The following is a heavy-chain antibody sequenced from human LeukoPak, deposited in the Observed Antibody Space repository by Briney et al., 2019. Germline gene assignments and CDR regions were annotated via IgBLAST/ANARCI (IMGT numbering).Heavy chain of an antibody. CDR2: IYHSGST. CDR3: ARDRGYYYDSSGYYLFY. V-gene: IGHV4-30-2*01. D-gene: IGHD3-22*01. Sequence: SSETLSLTCAVSGGSISSGGYSWSWIRQPPGKGLEWIGYIYHSGSTNYNPSLKSRVTISVDKSKNQFSLKLSSVTAADTAVYYCARDRGYYYDSSGYYLFYWGQGTLVTVSS. J-gene: IGHJ4*02. CDR1: GGSISSGGYS.